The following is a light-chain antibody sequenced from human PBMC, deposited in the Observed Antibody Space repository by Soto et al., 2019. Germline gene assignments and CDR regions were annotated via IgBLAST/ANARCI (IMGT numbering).Light chain of an antibody. V-gene: IGLV1-51*01. CDR1: SSNIGNNY. CDR3: GTWDSSLSAVV. Sequence: QSVLTQPPSVSAAPGQKVTISCSGSSSNIGNNYVSWYQQLPGTAPKLLIYDNXXXPSGIPDRFSGSKSGTSATLGITGLXXXXXXXXXCGTWDSSLSAVVFGGGTQLTVL. CDR2: DNX. J-gene: IGLJ2*01.